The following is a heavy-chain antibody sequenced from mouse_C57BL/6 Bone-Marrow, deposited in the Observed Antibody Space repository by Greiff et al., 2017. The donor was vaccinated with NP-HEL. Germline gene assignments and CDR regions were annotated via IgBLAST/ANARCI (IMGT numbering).Heavy chain of an antibody. V-gene: IGHV1-84*01. CDR3: ASRWLLRRGYAMDY. CDR2: IYPGSGNT. J-gene: IGHJ4*01. Sequence: LVESGPELVKPGASVKISCKASGYTFTDYYINWVKQRPGQGLEWIGWIYPGSGNTKYNEKFKGKATLTVDTSSSTAYMQLSSLTSEDSAVYFCASRWLLRRGYAMDYWGQGTSVTVSS. D-gene: IGHD2-3*01. CDR1: GYTFTDYY.